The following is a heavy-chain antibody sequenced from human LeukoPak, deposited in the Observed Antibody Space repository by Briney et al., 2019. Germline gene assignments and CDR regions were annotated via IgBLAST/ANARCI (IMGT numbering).Heavy chain of an antibody. CDR3: ARALGRKVIGPWQPQPSGGMDV. CDR1: GGSISSGSYY. D-gene: IGHD1-14*01. CDR2: IYYSGST. V-gene: IGHV4-61*10. J-gene: IGHJ6*02. Sequence: ASETQSLTCTVSGGSISSGSYYWSWIRQPAGKGLEWIGYIYYSGSTNYNPSLKSRVTISVDTSKNQFSLKLSSVTAADTAVYYCARALGRKVIGPWQPQPSGGMDVWGQGTTVTVSS.